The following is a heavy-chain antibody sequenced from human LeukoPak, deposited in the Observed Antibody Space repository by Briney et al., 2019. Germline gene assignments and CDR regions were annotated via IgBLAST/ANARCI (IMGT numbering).Heavy chain of an antibody. CDR1: GGSISSYY. J-gene: IGHJ4*02. CDR2: IYYSGST. CDR3: ARVVVYYFDY. V-gene: IGHV4-59*01. D-gene: IGHD2-15*01. Sequence: SETLSLTCTVSGGSISSYYWSWIRQPPGKGLEWMGNIYYSGSTNYNPSLKSQVTISADTSKNRFSLKLSSVTAADTAVYYCARVVVYYFDYWGQGALVTVSS.